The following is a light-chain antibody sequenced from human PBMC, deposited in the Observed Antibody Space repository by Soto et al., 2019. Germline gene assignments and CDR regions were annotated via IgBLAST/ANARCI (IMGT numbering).Light chain of an antibody. V-gene: IGKV1-13*02. CDR2: DVF. Sequence: AIQLTQSPPSLSGSVGDRVTMTCRASQDISGAVAWYQQKPGKAPKLLISDVFNLESGVPSRFSGSASGTDFTLTISSLQSEDFATYYCQQFKSYPLTFGGGTKVEIK. J-gene: IGKJ4*01. CDR1: QDISGA. CDR3: QQFKSYPLT.